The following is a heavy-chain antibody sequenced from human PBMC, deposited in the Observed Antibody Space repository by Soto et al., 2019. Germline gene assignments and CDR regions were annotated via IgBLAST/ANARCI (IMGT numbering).Heavy chain of an antibody. CDR2: IKSKTDGGTT. CDR3: TTDGGESSSPLGMDV. Sequence: GGSLRLSCAASGLTFSNAWMNWVRQATGKGLEWVGRIKSKTDGGTTDYAAPVKGRFTISRDDSKNTLYLQMNSLKTEDTAVYYCTTDGGESSSPLGMDVWGQGTTVTVSS. J-gene: IGHJ6*02. CDR1: GLTFSNAW. V-gene: IGHV3-15*07. D-gene: IGHD6-13*01.